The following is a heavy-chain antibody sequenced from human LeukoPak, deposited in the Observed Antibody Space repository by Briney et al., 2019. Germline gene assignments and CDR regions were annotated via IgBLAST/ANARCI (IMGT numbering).Heavy chain of an antibody. CDR3: ARVLGYCSGGNCYSGGLGYMDI. CDR1: GFTFSDYN. CDR2: ISRSGSTK. V-gene: IGHV3-11*01. Sequence: GGSLRLSCAASGFTFSDYNMRWIRQAPGKGLEWVSSISRSGSTKYYADSVKGRFTISRDNAKNSLFLQMNSLRAEDTAVYYCARVLGYCSGGNCYSGGLGYMDIWGKGTTVTISS. D-gene: IGHD2-15*01. J-gene: IGHJ6*03.